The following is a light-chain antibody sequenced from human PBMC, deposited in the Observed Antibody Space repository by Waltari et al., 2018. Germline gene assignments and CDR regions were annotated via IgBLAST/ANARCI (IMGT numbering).Light chain of an antibody. CDR2: RSD. Sequence: QSVLTPPPSASGTPGQRVTISCSGSASNIGGNPVNWYQQLPGKAPKLLIYRSDQRPSGVPDRFSGSKTGTSASLAISGLQSDDEADYFCASWDDSLNGHWVFGGGTKVTVL. CDR3: ASWDDSLNGHWV. CDR1: ASNIGGNP. J-gene: IGLJ3*02. V-gene: IGLV1-44*01.